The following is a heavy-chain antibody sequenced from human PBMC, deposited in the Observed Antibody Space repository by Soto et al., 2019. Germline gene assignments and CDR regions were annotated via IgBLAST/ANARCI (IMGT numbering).Heavy chain of an antibody. Sequence: SETLSLTCTVSGGSISSGGYYWSWIRQHPGKGLEWIGYIYYSGSTYYNPSLKSRVTISVDTSKNQFSLKLSSVTAADTAVFYCARDFTDSSGPTLGMGVWGQGTTVTVSS. CDR1: GGSISSGGYY. J-gene: IGHJ6*02. CDR3: ARDFTDSSGPTLGMGV. D-gene: IGHD6-19*01. V-gene: IGHV4-31*03. CDR2: IYYSGST.